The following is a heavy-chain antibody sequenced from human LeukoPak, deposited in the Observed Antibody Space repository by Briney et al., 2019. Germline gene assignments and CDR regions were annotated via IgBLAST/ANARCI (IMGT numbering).Heavy chain of an antibody. CDR3: ARAGSSGPYCTIGSCYGMDV. J-gene: IGHJ6*02. V-gene: IGHV4-30-4*01. CDR1: GVSISSGDYY. CDR2: IYYSGST. Sequence: SETLSLTCTVSGVSISSGDYYWSWIRQPPGKGLEWIGYIYYSGSTYYNPSLRSRLTMTVDTSSNQFSLELSSVTAADTAVYYCARAGSSGPYCTIGSCYGMDVWGQGTTVTVSS. D-gene: IGHD2-8*01.